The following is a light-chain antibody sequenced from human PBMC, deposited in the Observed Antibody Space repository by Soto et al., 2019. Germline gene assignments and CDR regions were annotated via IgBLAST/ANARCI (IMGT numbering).Light chain of an antibody. CDR2: ANT. CDR3: QSYDSSLTV. CDR1: SSNIGAGYD. J-gene: IGLJ1*01. V-gene: IGLV1-40*01. Sequence: QSVLTQPPSVSGAQGQRVTISCTGSSSNIGAGYDVHWYQQFPGRAPKLLIYANTNRPSGVPDRFSGSKSVTSAPLAIAGLLAEDEADYYCQSYDSSLTVFGTGTKVTVL.